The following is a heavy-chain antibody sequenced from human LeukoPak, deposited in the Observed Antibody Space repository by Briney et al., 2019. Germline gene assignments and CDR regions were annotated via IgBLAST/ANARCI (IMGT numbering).Heavy chain of an antibody. D-gene: IGHD5-12*01. CDR3: ATPLRGYDPPYFDY. V-gene: IGHV1-24*01. Sequence: ASVKVSCKVSGYTLTELSMHWVRQAPGKGPEWMGGFDPEDGETIYAQKFQGRVTMTEDTSTDTAYMELSSLRSEDTAVYYCATPLRGYDPPYFDYWGQGTLVTVSS. J-gene: IGHJ4*02. CDR2: FDPEDGET. CDR1: GYTLTELS.